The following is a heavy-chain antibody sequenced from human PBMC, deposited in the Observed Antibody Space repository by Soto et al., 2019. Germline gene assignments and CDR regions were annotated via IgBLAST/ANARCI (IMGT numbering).Heavy chain of an antibody. D-gene: IGHD2-15*01. CDR1: GFTFSSYG. V-gene: IGHV3-30*18. Sequence: GGSLRLSCASSGFTFSSYGMHLVRQAPGKGLEWVAVISYDGSNKYYADSVKGRFTISRDNSKNTLYLQMNSLRAEDTAVYYCAKETYSGPLDYWGQGTLVTVSS. CDR2: ISYDGSNK. J-gene: IGHJ4*02. CDR3: AKETYSGPLDY.